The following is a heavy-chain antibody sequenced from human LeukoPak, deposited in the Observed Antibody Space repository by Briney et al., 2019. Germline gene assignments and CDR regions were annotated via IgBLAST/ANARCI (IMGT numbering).Heavy chain of an antibody. CDR2: ISSSSSYI. D-gene: IGHD3/OR15-3a*01. CDR1: GFTFSSYS. CDR3: ASNRPNLNYFDY. V-gene: IGHV3-21*01. J-gene: IGHJ4*02. Sequence: GGSLRLFCAASGFTFSSYSMNWVRQAPGKGLEWVSSISSSSSYIYYADSVKGRFTISRDNAKNSLYLQMNSLRAEDTAVYYCASNRPNLNYFDYWSQGTLVTVSS.